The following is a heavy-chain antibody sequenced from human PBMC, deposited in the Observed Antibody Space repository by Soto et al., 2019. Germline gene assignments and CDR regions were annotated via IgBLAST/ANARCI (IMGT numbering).Heavy chain of an antibody. Sequence: EVQLVESGGGLVKPGGSLRLSCAASGFTFSSYSMNWVRQAPGKGLEWVSSISSSSSYIYYADSGKGRFTISRDNAKNSLYLQMNNLRAEETAVYYCARAPYYYVSSGYWAYWGQGTLVTVSS. CDR2: ISSSSSYI. D-gene: IGHD3-22*01. CDR3: ARAPYYYVSSGYWAY. V-gene: IGHV3-21*01. CDR1: GFTFSSYS. J-gene: IGHJ4*02.